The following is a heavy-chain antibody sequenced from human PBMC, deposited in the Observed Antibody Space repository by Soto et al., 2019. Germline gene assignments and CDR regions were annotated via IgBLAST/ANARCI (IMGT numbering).Heavy chain of an antibody. D-gene: IGHD5-18*01. Sequence: SVKVSCKASGGTFSSYAISWVRHAPGQGLEWMGGIIPIFGTANYAQKFQGRVTITADESTSTAYMELSSLRSEDTAVYYCARDLVDTGPELVYYGMDVWGQGPTVTVSS. V-gene: IGHV1-69*13. CDR3: ARDLVDTGPELVYYGMDV. CDR2: IIPIFGTA. CDR1: GGTFSSYA. J-gene: IGHJ6*02.